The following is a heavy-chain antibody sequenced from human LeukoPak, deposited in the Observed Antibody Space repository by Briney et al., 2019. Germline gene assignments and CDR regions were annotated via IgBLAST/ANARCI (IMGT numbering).Heavy chain of an antibody. Sequence: ASVKVSCKASGGTFSSYAISSLRQAPGQGLEWMGRIIPIFGTANYAQKFQGRVTITTDESTSTAYMELSSLRSEDTAVYYCAREGGDIVGFDYWGQGTLVTVSS. CDR1: GGTFSSYA. CDR3: AREGGDIVGFDY. J-gene: IGHJ4*02. D-gene: IGHD1-26*01. V-gene: IGHV1-69*05. CDR2: IIPIFGTA.